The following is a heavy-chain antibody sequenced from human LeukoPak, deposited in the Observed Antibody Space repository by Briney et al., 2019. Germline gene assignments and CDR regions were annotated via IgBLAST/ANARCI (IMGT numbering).Heavy chain of an antibody. CDR1: GFTFSDYY. Sequence: PGGSLRLSCAASGFTFSDYYMRWIRQAPGMGLEWVSYIDSSGRTIYYADSVKGRFTISRDNAKNSLYLQMNSLRAEDTAVYYCARESIYDLGEWFPFDYWGQGTLVTVSS. J-gene: IGHJ4*02. V-gene: IGHV3-11*04. CDR3: ARESIYDLGEWFPFDY. D-gene: IGHD3-16*01. CDR2: IDSSGRTI.